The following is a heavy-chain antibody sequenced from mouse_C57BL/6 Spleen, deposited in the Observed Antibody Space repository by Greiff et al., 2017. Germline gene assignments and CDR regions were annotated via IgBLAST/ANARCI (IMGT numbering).Heavy chain of an antibody. V-gene: IGHV1-81*01. CDR2: IYPRSGNT. CDR3: ARFGTSAMDY. Sequence: QVQLQQSGAELARPGASVKLSCKASGYTFTSYGISWVKQRTGQGLEWIGEIYPRSGNTYYNEKFKGKATLTADTSSSTAYMQLSSLTSEDSAVYYCARFGTSAMDYWGQGTSVTVSS. J-gene: IGHJ4*01. CDR1: GYTFTSYG. D-gene: IGHD4-1*01.